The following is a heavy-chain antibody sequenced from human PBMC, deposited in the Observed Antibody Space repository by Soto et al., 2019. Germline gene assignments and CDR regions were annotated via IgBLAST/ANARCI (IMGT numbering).Heavy chain of an antibody. CDR1: GGSFSHYN. CDR2: INITGGT. Sequence: SETLSLTCAVNGGSFSHYNWSWLRQPPGKRLEWIGEINITGGTNYNPSLKSRVTISIDTSKNEFSLKLSSVTAADTAVYYCASGVDTIRDWGQGTLVTVSS. CDR3: ASGVDTIRD. V-gene: IGHV4-34*01. D-gene: IGHD5-12*01. J-gene: IGHJ4*02.